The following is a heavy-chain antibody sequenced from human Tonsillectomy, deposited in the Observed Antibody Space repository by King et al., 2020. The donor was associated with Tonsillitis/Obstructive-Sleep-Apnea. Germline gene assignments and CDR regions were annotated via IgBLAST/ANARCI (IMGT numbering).Heavy chain of an antibody. CDR2: IYYSGST. CDR1: GGSISSYY. D-gene: IGHD6-19*01. J-gene: IGHJ3*02. V-gene: IGHV4-59*01. Sequence: HVQLQESGPGLVKPSETLSLTCTVSGGSISSYYWSWIRQPPGKGLEWIGYIYYSGSTNLNPSLKSRVTISVDTSKNQFSLKLSSVTAADTAVYYCARDLAVAAHGAFDIWGQGTMVTVSS. CDR3: ARDLAVAAHGAFDI.